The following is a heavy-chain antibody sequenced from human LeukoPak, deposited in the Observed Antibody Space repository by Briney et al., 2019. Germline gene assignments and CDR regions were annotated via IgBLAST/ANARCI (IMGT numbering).Heavy chain of an antibody. CDR1: GFTFSSYS. D-gene: IGHD2-15*01. J-gene: IGHJ3*02. CDR3: ARGGYSDAFDI. CDR2: ISSSSYI. Sequence: GGSLRLSCAASGFTFSSYSMNWVRQASGKGLEWVSSISSSSYIYYADSVKGRSTISRDSAKNSLYLQMNSLRAEDTAVYYCARGGYSDAFDIWGQGTMVTVSS. V-gene: IGHV3-21*01.